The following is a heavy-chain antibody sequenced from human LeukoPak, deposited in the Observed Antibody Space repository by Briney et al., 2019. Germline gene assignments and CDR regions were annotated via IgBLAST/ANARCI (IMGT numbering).Heavy chain of an antibody. J-gene: IGHJ4*02. Sequence: PSETLSLTCTVSGGSISSYYWSWIRQPPGKGLEWIGYIYYSGSTNYNPSLKSGVTISADTSKNQFSLKLSSVTAADTAVYYCARVRHGSGSFSLDYWGQGTLVTVSS. CDR2: IYYSGST. D-gene: IGHD3-10*01. CDR3: ARVRHGSGSFSLDY. CDR1: GGSISSYY. V-gene: IGHV4-59*01.